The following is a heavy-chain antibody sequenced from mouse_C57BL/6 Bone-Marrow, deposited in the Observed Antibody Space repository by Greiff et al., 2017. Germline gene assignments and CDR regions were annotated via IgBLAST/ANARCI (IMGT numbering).Heavy chain of an antibody. Sequence: VQLQQSGPELVKPGASVKISCKASGYTFTDYYMNWVKQSHGKSLEWIGDINPNNGGTSYNQKFKGKATLTVDKSSSTAYMELRSLTSEDSAVYYCARTLYYYGSSYFFYARDYWGQGTSVTVSS. V-gene: IGHV1-26*01. J-gene: IGHJ4*01. CDR2: INPNNGGT. CDR3: ARTLYYYGSSYFFYARDY. D-gene: IGHD1-1*01. CDR1: GYTFTDYY.